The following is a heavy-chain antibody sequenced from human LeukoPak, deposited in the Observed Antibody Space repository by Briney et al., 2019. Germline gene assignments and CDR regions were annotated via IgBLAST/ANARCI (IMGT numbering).Heavy chain of an antibody. CDR2: IGGSGGSA. CDR1: GFTVSSNY. Sequence: GGSLRPSCAASGFTVSSNYMSWVRQAPGKGLEWVSSIGGSGGSAHYTDSVKGRFTISRDNSKDTLFLQMNSLRAEDTAVYYCAKRLRTGYNYGYPDYWGQGTLVTVSS. D-gene: IGHD5-18*01. V-gene: IGHV3-23*01. CDR3: AKRLRTGYNYGYPDY. J-gene: IGHJ4*02.